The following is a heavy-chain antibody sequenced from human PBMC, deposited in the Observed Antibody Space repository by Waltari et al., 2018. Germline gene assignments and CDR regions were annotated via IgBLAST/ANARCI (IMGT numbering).Heavy chain of an antibody. V-gene: IGHV4-34*01. CDR1: GGSFSAYH. CDR3: AKGRLWFGDLRS. D-gene: IGHD3-10*01. J-gene: IGHJ4*02. Sequence: QLHPQQWGAGLLKPSETLSLTWNIFGGSFSAYHWTWIRQSPGKGLEWIGEINHLGSTNYNPSLKSRVTISLDTSKNEFALKLDSVTAADTAVYFCAKGRLWFGDLRSWGQGTQVTVSS. CDR2: INHLGST.